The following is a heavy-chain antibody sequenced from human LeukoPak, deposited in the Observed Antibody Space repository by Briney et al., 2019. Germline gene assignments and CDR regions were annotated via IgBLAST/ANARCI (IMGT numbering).Heavy chain of an antibody. CDR3: ATELLRFGELFSDFDY. CDR2: ISSSSSTI. CDR1: GFTLSSYS. D-gene: IGHD3-10*01. V-gene: IGHV3-48*01. J-gene: IGHJ4*02. Sequence: PGGSLRLSCAASGFTLSSYSMNWVRQAPGRGLEWVSYISSSSSTIYYADSVKGRFTISRDNAKNSLYLQMNSLRAEDTAVCYCATELLRFGELFSDFDYWGEGTLVTVSS.